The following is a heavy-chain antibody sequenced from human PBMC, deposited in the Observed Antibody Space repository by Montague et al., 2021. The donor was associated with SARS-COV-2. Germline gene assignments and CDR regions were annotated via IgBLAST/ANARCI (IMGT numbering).Heavy chain of an antibody. CDR1: GGSIGGYY. Sequence: SETLYLTCSVYGGSIGGYYWSWFRQPPGKGLEWIGHIHYSGSTNYNPSFKSRVTISIDTPKNQFSLKLSSVTAADTAVYYCARGWHPSGYYDLDYWGQGTLVTVSS. V-gene: IGHV4-59*01. J-gene: IGHJ4*02. CDR3: ARGWHPSGYYDLDY. CDR2: IHYSGST. D-gene: IGHD3-22*01.